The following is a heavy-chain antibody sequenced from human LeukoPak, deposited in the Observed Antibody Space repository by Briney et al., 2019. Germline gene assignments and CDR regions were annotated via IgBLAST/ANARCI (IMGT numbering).Heavy chain of an antibody. CDR3: ARPNSSGWSVLYGMDV. Sequence: GGSLRLSCAASGFTFSSYGMHWVRQAPGKGLEWVAVIRYDGSNKYYADSVKGRFTISRDNAKNSLSLQMNSLRAEDTAVYYCARPNSSGWSVLYGMDVWGQGTTVTVSS. CDR2: IRYDGSNK. CDR1: GFTFSSYG. J-gene: IGHJ6*02. D-gene: IGHD6-19*01. V-gene: IGHV3-33*01.